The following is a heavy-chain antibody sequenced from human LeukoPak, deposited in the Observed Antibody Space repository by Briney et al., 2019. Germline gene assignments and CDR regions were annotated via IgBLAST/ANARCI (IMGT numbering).Heavy chain of an antibody. Sequence: GGSLRLSCAASGFSFSRYEMNWVRQAPGKGLEWVSYISSSGSTIYYADSVKGRFTISRDNAKNSLYLQMDSLRAEDTAVYYCAELGITMIGGVWGKGTTVTISS. CDR2: ISSSGSTI. J-gene: IGHJ6*04. CDR3: AELGITMIGGV. D-gene: IGHD3-10*02. V-gene: IGHV3-48*03. CDR1: GFSFSRYE.